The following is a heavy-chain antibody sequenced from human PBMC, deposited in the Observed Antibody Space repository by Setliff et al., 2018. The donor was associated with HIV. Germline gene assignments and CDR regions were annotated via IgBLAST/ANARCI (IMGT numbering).Heavy chain of an antibody. J-gene: IGHJ4*02. CDR1: GGSMSTYY. CDR3: ARTQQTYYYDSSGYYFDY. CDR2: IYYSGST. D-gene: IGHD3-22*01. V-gene: IGHV4-59*01. Sequence: SETLSLTCTVSGGSMSTYYWSWIRQPPGKGLEWIGYIYYSGSTNYNPSLKSRVTISVDTSKNQFSLKLSSVTAADTAVYYCARTQQTYYYDSSGYYFDYWGQGTLVTVSS.